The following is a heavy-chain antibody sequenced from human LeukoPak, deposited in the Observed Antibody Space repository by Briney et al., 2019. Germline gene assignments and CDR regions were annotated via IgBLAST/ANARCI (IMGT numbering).Heavy chain of an antibody. Sequence: SETLSLTCTVSGGSISSYYWSWIRQPPGKGLEWIGYVYYSGSTNYKSSLKSRATISVDTSKNQFSLNLTSVTAADTAVYYCARGGVGTTTLDYWGQGTLVTVSS. CDR3: ARGGVGTTTLDY. V-gene: IGHV4-59*01. D-gene: IGHD1-26*01. CDR1: GGSISSYY. J-gene: IGHJ4*02. CDR2: VYYSGST.